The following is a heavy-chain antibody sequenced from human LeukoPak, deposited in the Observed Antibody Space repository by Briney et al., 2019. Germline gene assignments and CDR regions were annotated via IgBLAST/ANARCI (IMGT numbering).Heavy chain of an antibody. CDR1: GGSFSGYY. V-gene: IGHV4-34*01. CDR3: ASDVVVPAAIKN. CDR2: INHSGST. Sequence: SETLSLTCAVYGGSFSGYYWSWIRQPPGKGLEWIGEINHSGSTNYNPSLKSRVTISVDTSKNQFSLELSSVTAADTAVYYCASDVVVPAAIKNWGQGTLVTVSS. D-gene: IGHD2-2*02. J-gene: IGHJ4*02.